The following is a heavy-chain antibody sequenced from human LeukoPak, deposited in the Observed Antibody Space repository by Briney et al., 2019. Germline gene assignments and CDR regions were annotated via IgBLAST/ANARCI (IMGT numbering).Heavy chain of an antibody. D-gene: IGHD4-17*01. CDR2: ISWNSGSI. Sequence: GRSLRLSCAASGFTFDDYAMHWVRQAPGKGLEWVSGISWNSGSIGYADSVKGRFTISRDNSKNTLYLQMNSLRAEDTAVYYCARDEYDYGDSYYFDYWGQGTLVTVSS. V-gene: IGHV3-9*01. CDR1: GFTFDDYA. J-gene: IGHJ4*02. CDR3: ARDEYDYGDSYYFDY.